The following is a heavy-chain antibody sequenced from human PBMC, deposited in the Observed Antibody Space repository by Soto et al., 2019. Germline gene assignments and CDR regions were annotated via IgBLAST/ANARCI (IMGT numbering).Heavy chain of an antibody. CDR3: ASEYCTDGCCYYYGMHV. J-gene: IGHJ6*02. V-gene: IGHV3-33*01. Sequence: QMQLVESGGGVVQPGRSLRLSCAASGFTFSSYGMHWVRQAPGKGLEWVAVIWYDGSNKYYADSVKGRFTISRDNSKNTLYLQMNSLRAEDTAVYYCASEYCTDGCCYYYGMHVWGQANTATVSS. CDR1: GFTFSSYG. CDR2: IWYDGSNK. D-gene: IGHD2-8*01.